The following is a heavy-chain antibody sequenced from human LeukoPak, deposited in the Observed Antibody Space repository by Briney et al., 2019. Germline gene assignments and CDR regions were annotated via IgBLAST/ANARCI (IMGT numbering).Heavy chain of an antibody. CDR1: GGSFSGYY. V-gene: IGHV4-34*01. CDR3: ARDLTGTNLYYYYYYMDV. J-gene: IGHJ6*03. CDR2: INHSGST. Sequence: SETLSLTCAVYGGSFSGYYWSWIRQPPGKGLEWIGEINHSGSTNYNPSLKSRVTISVDTSKNQFSLKLSSVTAADTAVYYCARDLTGTNLYYYYYYMDVWGKGTTVTVSS. D-gene: IGHD1-20*01.